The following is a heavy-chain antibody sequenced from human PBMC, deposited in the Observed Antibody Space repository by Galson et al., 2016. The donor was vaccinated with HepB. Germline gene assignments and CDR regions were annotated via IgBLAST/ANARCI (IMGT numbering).Heavy chain of an antibody. J-gene: IGHJ4*02. CDR1: GFAYSSYA. D-gene: IGHD2/OR15-2a*01. CDR2: ISGSGDST. Sequence: SLRLSCAASGFAYSSYALTWVRQAPGKGLEWVSSISGSGDSTYYADSVKGRFTISRDNAKNSLYLQMNSLRVEDTAVYYCAKRHEYCPPVGCSVDYWGQGTLVSVSS. V-gene: IGHV3-23*01. CDR3: AKRHEYCPPVGCSVDY.